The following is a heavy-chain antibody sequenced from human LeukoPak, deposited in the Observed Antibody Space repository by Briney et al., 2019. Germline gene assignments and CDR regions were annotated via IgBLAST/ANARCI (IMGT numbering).Heavy chain of an antibody. V-gene: IGHV4-30-2*01. CDR3: ARGGVGPTTNWFDP. D-gene: IGHD1-26*01. CDR2: IYHSGST. J-gene: IGHJ5*02. Sequence: SQTLSLTCTVSGGSISSGGYYWSWIRQPPGKGLEWIGHIYHSGSTYYNPSLKSRVTISVDRSKNQFSLKLSSVTAADTAVYYCARGGVGPTTNWFDPWGRGTLVAVSS. CDR1: GGSISSGGYY.